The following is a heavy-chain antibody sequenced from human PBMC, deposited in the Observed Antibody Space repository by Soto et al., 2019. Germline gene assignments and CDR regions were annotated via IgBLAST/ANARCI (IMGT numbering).Heavy chain of an antibody. CDR3: ARERRIVLVPAATFDY. V-gene: IGHV1-69*13. Sequence: SVKVSCKASGGTFSSYAISWVRQAPGQGLEWMGGIIPIFGTANYAQKFQGRVTITADESTSTAYMELSSLRSEDTAVYYCARERRIVLVPAATFDYWGQGTLVTVSS. CDR1: GGTFSSYA. CDR2: IIPIFGTA. D-gene: IGHD2-2*01. J-gene: IGHJ4*02.